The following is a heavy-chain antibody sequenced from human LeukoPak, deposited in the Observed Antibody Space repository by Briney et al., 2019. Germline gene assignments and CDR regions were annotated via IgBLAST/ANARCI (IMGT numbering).Heavy chain of an antibody. J-gene: IGHJ5*02. Sequence: GSLRLSCAASGFTFSSYWMHWVRQAPGKGLVWVSRINSDGSSTSYADSVKGRFAISRDNAKNTLYLQMNSLRAEDTAVYYCARGVGYCSSTSCYWWFDPWGQGTLVTVSS. V-gene: IGHV3-74*01. CDR3: ARGVGYCSSTSCYWWFDP. D-gene: IGHD2-2*01. CDR2: INSDGSST. CDR1: GFTFSSYW.